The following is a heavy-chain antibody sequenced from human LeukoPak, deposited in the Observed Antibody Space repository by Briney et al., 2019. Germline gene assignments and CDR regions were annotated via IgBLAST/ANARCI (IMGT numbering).Heavy chain of an antibody. V-gene: IGHV1-24*01. CDR3: ATLSMVRGVMFDY. J-gene: IGHJ4*02. D-gene: IGHD3-10*01. CDR2: FDPEDGET. Sequence: GASVKVSCKVSGYTLTELSMHWVRQAPGQGLEWMGGFDPEDGETIYAQKFQGRDTMTEDTSTDTAYMELSSLRSEDTAVYYCATLSMVRGVMFDYWGQGTLVTVSS. CDR1: GYTLTELS.